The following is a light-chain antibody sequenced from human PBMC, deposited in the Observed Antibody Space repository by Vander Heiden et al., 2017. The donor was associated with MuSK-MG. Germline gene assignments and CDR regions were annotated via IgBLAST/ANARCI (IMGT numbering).Light chain of an antibody. CDR2: RND. J-gene: IGLJ2*01. CDR3: AAWDDSLSGRVV. Sequence: QSVLTQPPSASGPPGQRVTISCSGSRSNVGTYTVNWYQLFPGTAPKLLIYRNDQRPSGVPDRVSGSKSGSSASLAISGLQSEDEADYFCAAWDDSLSGRVVFGGGTKPTVL. V-gene: IGLV1-44*01. CDR1: RSNVGTYT.